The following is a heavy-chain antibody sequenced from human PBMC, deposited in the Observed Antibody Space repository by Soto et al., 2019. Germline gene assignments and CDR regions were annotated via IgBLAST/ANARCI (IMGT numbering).Heavy chain of an antibody. V-gene: IGHV3-23*01. CDR2: ISGSGGST. J-gene: IGHJ4*02. CDR3: AKFPTGTTGYFDY. D-gene: IGHD1-7*01. CDR1: GLSVGIDG. Sequence: SQGLTSAASGLSVGIDGLRRVSKDPGKGLEWVSAISGSGGSTYYADSVKGRFTISRDNSKNTLYLQMNSLRAEDTAVYYCAKFPTGTTGYFDYWGQGTLVTVSS.